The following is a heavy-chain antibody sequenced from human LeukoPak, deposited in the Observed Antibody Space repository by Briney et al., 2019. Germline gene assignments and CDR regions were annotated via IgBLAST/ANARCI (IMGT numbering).Heavy chain of an antibody. CDR2: ISAYNGNT. CDR3: ARVPSGHSRSHYYYYMDV. CDR1: GYTFTSYG. V-gene: IGHV1-18*01. J-gene: IGHJ6*03. Sequence: GASVKVSCKASGYTFTSYGISWVRQAPGQGLEWMGWISAYNGNTNYAQKLQGRVTMTTDTSTSTAYMELRSLRSDDTAVYYCARVPSGHSRSHYYYYMDVWGKGTTVTVSS.